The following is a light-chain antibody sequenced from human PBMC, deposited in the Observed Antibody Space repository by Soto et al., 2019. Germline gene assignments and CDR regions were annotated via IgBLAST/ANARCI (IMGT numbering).Light chain of an antibody. CDR3: QQANSFPRT. CDR1: QGISSW. Sequence: DIQMTQSPSSVSASVGDRVTITCRASQGISSWLAWFPQKPGKAPKLLIYSASSLQSGVPSRFSGSGSGTDFTLTIRSLQPDDFATYYCQQANSFPRTFGQGTKVEIK. V-gene: IGKV1-12*01. J-gene: IGKJ1*01. CDR2: SAS.